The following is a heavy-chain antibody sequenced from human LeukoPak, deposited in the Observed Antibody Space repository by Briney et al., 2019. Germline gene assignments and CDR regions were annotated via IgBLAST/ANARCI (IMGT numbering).Heavy chain of an antibody. J-gene: IGHJ4*02. CDR2: INHSGST. V-gene: IGHV4-34*01. CDR3: AREVRNDSSGYYYAEYDY. CDR1: GGSFSGYY. Sequence: PSETLSLTCAVYGGSFSGYYWSWIRQPPGKGPEWIGEINHSGSTNYNPSLKSRVTISVDTSKNQFSLKLSSVTAADTAVYYCAREVRNDSSGYYYAEYDYWGQGTLVTVSS. D-gene: IGHD3-22*01.